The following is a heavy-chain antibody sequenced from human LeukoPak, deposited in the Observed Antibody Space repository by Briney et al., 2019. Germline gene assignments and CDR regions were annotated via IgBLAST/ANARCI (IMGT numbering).Heavy chain of an antibody. CDR1: GGSFSGYY. D-gene: IGHD2-15*01. CDR2: INHSGST. V-gene: IGHV4-34*01. CDR3: ARRGYCSGGSCHTIGGTNNWFDP. J-gene: IGHJ5*02. Sequence: KPSETLSLTCAVYGGSFSGYYWSWIRQPPGKGLEWIGEINHSGSTNYNPSLKSRVTISVDTSKNQFSLKLSSVTAADTAVYYCARRGYCSGGSCHTIGGTNNWFDPWGQGTLVTVSS.